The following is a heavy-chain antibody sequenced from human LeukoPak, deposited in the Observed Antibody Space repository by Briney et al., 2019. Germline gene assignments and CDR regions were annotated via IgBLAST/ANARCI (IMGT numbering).Heavy chain of an antibody. CDR3: AREGLNMVRGVIPKEAWGWFDP. CDR1: GGSISSSSYY. V-gene: IGHV4-39*02. D-gene: IGHD3-10*01. CDR2: IYYSGST. Sequence: SETLSLTCTVSGGSISSSSYYWGSIRQPPGKGLEWIGSIYYSGSTYYNPSLKSRVTISVRTSKNQFSLKLSSVTAADTAVYYCAREGLNMVRGVIPKEAWGWFDPWGQGTLVTVSS. J-gene: IGHJ5*02.